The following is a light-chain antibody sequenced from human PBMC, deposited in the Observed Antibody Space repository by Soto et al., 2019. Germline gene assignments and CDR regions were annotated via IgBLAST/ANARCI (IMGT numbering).Light chain of an antibody. CDR3: ATWDDSRNGYV. Sequence: QFALTQPPSASGTPGQRVTISASGSSSNIGSNPVSWYQQRPGTAPKLLIYDNDERPSGVPVRFSGSKSATSASLAISGLQSEDEGDYYCATWDDSRNGYVFGPGTKVTVL. V-gene: IGLV1-44*01. CDR1: SSNIGSNP. CDR2: DND. J-gene: IGLJ1*01.